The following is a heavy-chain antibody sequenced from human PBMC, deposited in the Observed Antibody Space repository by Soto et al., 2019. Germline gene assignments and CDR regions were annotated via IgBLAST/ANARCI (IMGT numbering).Heavy chain of an antibody. CDR1: GYTFTSYY. CDR2: INPSGGST. J-gene: IGHJ4*02. V-gene: IGHV1-46*01. Sequence: QVKLVQSGAEVKKPGASVKVSCKASGYTFTSYYMHWVRQAPGQGLEWMGIINPSGGSTSYEQKFQGRVTMTRDTSTSTVYMELSSLRSEDTDVYYWARTPYYDFWRGYYNFDYWGQGTLVTVSS. D-gene: IGHD3-3*01. CDR3: ARTPYYDFWRGYYNFDY.